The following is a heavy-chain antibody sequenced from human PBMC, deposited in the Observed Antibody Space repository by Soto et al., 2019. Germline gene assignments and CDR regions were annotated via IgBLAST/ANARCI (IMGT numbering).Heavy chain of an antibody. CDR3: ASVTRTCISTSCYRYYYGMDV. Sequence: PSETLSLTCTVSGGSVGRGSYYWSWIRQPPGKGLEWIGYIYYSGSTNYNPSLKSRVTISVDTSKNQFSLKLSSVTAADTAVYYCASVTRTCISTSCYRYYYGMDVWGQGTTVTVSS. CDR1: GGSVGRGSYY. D-gene: IGHD2-2*02. J-gene: IGHJ6*02. V-gene: IGHV4-61*01. CDR2: IYYSGST.